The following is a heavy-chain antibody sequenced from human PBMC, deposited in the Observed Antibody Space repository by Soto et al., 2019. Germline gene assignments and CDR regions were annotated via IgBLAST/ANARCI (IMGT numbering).Heavy chain of an antibody. J-gene: IGHJ3*02. D-gene: IGHD3-3*01. Sequence: GGSLRLSCAASGFTLSSYSMNWVRQAPGKGLEWVSYISSSSSTMHYADSVKGRFTISRDNAENSMYLQMNSLRDEDTAVYYCARRDFWTPWVAFDIWGQGTMVTVSS. V-gene: IGHV3-48*02. CDR3: ARRDFWTPWVAFDI. CDR1: GFTLSSYS. CDR2: ISSSSSTM.